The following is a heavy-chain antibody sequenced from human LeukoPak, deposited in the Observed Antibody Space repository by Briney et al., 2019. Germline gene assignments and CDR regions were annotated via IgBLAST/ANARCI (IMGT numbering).Heavy chain of an antibody. CDR2: IYYSGST. CDR3: ARGEGGSSWCGWVSGADDDYYYYGMDV. Sequence: PSETLSLTCTVSGGSISSYYWSWIRQPPGKGLEWIGYIYYSGSTNYNPSLKSRVTISVDTSKNQFSLKLSSVTAADTAVYYCARGEGGSSWCGWVSGADDDYYYYGMDVWGQGTTVTVSS. CDR1: GGSISSYY. J-gene: IGHJ6*02. D-gene: IGHD6-13*01. V-gene: IGHV4-59*01.